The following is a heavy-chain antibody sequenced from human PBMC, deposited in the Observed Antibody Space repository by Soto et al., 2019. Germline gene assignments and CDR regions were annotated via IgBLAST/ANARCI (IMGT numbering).Heavy chain of an antibody. J-gene: IGHJ4*02. CDR3: ARHRYRGYDFDY. CDR2: IYYSGST. CDR1: GGSISSSSYY. Sequence: QLQLQESGPGLVKPSATLSLTCTVSGGSISSSSYYWGWIRQPPGKGLEWIGGIYYSGSTYYNPSLKSRVTISVDTSNNPVSLKLSSVTAADTAVYYCARHRYRGYDFDYWGQGTLVTVSS. D-gene: IGHD5-12*01. V-gene: IGHV4-39*01.